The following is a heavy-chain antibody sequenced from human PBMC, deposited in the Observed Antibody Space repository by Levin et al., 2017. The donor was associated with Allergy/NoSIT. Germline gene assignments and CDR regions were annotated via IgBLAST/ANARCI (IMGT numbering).Heavy chain of an antibody. CDR2: IDPSDSYT. J-gene: IGHJ4*02. V-gene: IGHV5-10-1*01. CDR1: GYSFTSYW. CDR3: ARIPGIAAAASGFDY. Sequence: GESLKISCKGSGYSFTSYWISWVRQMPGKGLEWMGMIDPSDSYTNYSPSFQGHVTISADKSISTAYLQWSSLKASDTAMYYCARIPGIAAAASGFDYWGQGTLVTVSS. D-gene: IGHD6-13*01.